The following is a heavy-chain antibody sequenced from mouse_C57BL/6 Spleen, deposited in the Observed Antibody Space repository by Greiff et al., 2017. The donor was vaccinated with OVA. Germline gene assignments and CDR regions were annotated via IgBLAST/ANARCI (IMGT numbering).Heavy chain of an antibody. CDR1: GYTFTDHT. CDR2: IYPRDGST. V-gene: IGHV1-78*01. D-gene: IGHD1-1*01. CDR3: ARLGYYGSSYSWFAY. J-gene: IGHJ3*01. Sequence: QVQLQQSDAELVKPGASVKISCKVSGYTFTDHTIHWMKQRPEQGLEWIGYIYPRDGSTKYNEKFKGKATLTADKSSSTAYMQLNSLTSEDSAVYFCARLGYYGSSYSWFAYWGQGTLVTVSA.